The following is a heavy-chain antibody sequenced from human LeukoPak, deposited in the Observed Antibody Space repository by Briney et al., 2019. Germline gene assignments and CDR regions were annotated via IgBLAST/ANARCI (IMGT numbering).Heavy chain of an antibody. CDR2: ISYDGSNK. CDR3: AKDRDYSKILIDY. J-gene: IGHJ4*02. V-gene: IGHV3-30*18. CDR1: GFTFSSYG. Sequence: GGSLRLSCAASGFTFSSYGMRWVRQAPGKGLEWVAVISYDGSNKYYADSVKGRFTISRDNSKNTLYLQMNSLRAEDTAVYYCAKDRDYSKILIDYWGQGTLVTVSS. D-gene: IGHD4-4*01.